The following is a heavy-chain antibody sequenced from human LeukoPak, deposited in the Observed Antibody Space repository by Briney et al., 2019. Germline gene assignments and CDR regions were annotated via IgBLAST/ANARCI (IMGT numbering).Heavy chain of an antibody. J-gene: IGHJ4*02. Sequence: ASVKVSCKASGYSFTAQYMHWLRQAPGQGLEWMGWINPKNGDTKYTQNFLGRVIMTRDTSTTTAYMELSSLRSDDTAVYFCASYPRSVDTPPFDYWGQGTLVTVSS. D-gene: IGHD3-16*02. V-gene: IGHV1-2*02. CDR2: INPKNGDT. CDR3: ASYPRSVDTPPFDY. CDR1: GYSFTAQY.